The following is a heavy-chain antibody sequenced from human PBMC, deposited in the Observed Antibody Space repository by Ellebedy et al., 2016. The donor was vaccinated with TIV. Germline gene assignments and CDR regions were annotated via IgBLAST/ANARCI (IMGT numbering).Heavy chain of an antibody. CDR2: ITSSSSFI. V-gene: IGHV3-21*01. Sequence: GESLKISCAASGFTFSSFGMNWVRQAPGKGLEWVSSITSSSSFIYYADSVKGRFTISRDNAKNSLYLQMNSLRAEDTAVYYCARYDSSGYLLDPWGQGTLVTVSS. CDR3: ARYDSSGYLLDP. J-gene: IGHJ5*02. D-gene: IGHD3-22*01. CDR1: GFTFSSFG.